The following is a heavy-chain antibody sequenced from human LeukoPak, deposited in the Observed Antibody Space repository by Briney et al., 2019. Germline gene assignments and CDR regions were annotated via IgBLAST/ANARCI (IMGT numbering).Heavy chain of an antibody. J-gene: IGHJ5*02. Sequence: SQTLSLTCAVSGGSISSGGYSWSWIRQPPGKGLEWIGYIYHSGSTYYNPSLKSRVTISVDRSKNQLSLKLSSVTAADTAVYYCARGPYYYDSSGYSNWFDPWGQGTLVTVSS. V-gene: IGHV4-30-2*01. CDR1: GGSISSGGYS. CDR3: ARGPYYYDSSGYSNWFDP. CDR2: IYHSGST. D-gene: IGHD3-22*01.